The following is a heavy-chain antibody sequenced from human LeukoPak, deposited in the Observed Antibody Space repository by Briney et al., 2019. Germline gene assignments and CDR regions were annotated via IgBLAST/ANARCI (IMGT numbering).Heavy chain of an antibody. CDR2: IYHSGST. CDR1: GGSISSGFY. V-gene: IGHV4-38-2*02. D-gene: IGHD4-23*01. CDR3: ARAVGTSRNFFDY. Sequence: SETLSLTCTVSGGSISSGFYWGWIRQPPGKGLECIGSIYHSGSTYYNPSLKSRVTISVDTSKNQFSLNLSSVTAADTAMYYCARAVGTSRNFFDYWGQGTLVTVSS. J-gene: IGHJ4*02.